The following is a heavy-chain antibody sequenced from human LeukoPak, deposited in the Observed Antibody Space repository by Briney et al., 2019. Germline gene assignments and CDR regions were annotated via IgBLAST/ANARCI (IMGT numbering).Heavy chain of an antibody. D-gene: IGHD3-10*01. V-gene: IGHV1-69*01. CDR2: IIPIFGTA. CDR1: AGTFSSYA. CDR3: ARDYNGSGSGVFDY. Sequence: SVKVSCKASAGTFSSYAISWVRQAPGPGLEWMGGIIPIFGTANYAQKFQGRVTITADESTSTAYMELSSLRSEDTAVYYCARDYNGSGSGVFDYWGQGTLVTVSS. J-gene: IGHJ4*02.